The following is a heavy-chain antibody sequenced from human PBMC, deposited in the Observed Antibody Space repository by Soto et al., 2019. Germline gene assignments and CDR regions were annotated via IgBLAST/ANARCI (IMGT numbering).Heavy chain of an antibody. D-gene: IGHD6-19*01. J-gene: IGHJ5*02. Sequence: LSCAASGFTFSNAWMNWVRQAPGKGLEWVGRIKSKIDGGTTDYAAPVKGRFTISRDDSKNTLYLQMNSLKTEDTAVYYCTTPQYTSGWYNWFDPWGQGTLVTVSS. CDR1: GFTFSNAW. CDR2: IKSKIDGGTT. CDR3: TTPQYTSGWYNWFDP. V-gene: IGHV3-15*01.